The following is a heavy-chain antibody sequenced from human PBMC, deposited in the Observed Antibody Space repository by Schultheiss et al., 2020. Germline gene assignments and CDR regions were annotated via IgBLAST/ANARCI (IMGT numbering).Heavy chain of an antibody. V-gene: IGHV1-8*01. J-gene: IGHJ3*02. CDR1: GYTFTSYD. CDR2: MNPNSGNT. CDR3: ARGYYGSGSYYDAFDI. Sequence: ASVKVSCKASGYTFTSYDINWVRQATGQGLEWMGWMNPNSGNTGYARKFQGRVTMTTDTSTSTAYMELRSLRSDDTAVYYCARGYYGSGSYYDAFDIWGQGTMVTVSS. D-gene: IGHD3-10*01.